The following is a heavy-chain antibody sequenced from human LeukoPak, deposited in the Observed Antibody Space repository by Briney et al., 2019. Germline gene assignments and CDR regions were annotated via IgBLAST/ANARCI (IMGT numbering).Heavy chain of an antibody. CDR3: ATLYS. Sequence: GGSLRLSCAASGFSVTNYYMNWVRQAPGEGLEWVAVIYTGGTTNYADPVKGRFTISRDNSKNTLYLQMNSLRAEDTAVYYCATLYSWGQGTLVTVSS. V-gene: IGHV3-53*01. CDR1: GFSVTNYY. J-gene: IGHJ4*02. CDR2: IYTGGTT.